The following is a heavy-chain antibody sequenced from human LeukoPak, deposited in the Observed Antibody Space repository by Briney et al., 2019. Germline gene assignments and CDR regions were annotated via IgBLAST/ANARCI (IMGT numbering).Heavy chain of an antibody. CDR2: KKQDGSEK. CDR1: GFTFSNYW. V-gene: IGHV3-7*01. Sequence: GGPLRLSCAASGFTFSNYWMSWVRQAPGKGLERVANKKQDGSEKYYVDSVKGRFTISRDNAKNSLYLQMNSLRVEDTAVYYCVRAMDVWGQGTTVTVSS. CDR3: VRAMDV. J-gene: IGHJ6*02.